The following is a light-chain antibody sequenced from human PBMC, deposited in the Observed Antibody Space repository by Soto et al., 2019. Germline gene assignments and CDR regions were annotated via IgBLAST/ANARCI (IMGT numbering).Light chain of an antibody. Sequence: EIVLTQSPGTLSLSPGERATLSCRASQTVTSAYLAWYQQRPGQAPRLLIYDASTRATGIPDKFTGSGSGTDFTLTISRLEPEDFAVYYCQQYATSVTFGGGTKVEI. CDR2: DAS. CDR3: QQYATSVT. CDR1: QTVTSAY. V-gene: IGKV3-20*01. J-gene: IGKJ4*01.